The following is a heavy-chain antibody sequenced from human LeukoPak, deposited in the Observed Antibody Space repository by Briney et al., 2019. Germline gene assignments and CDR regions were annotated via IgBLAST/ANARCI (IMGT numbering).Heavy chain of an antibody. D-gene: IGHD1-14*01. CDR2: IYSNGNT. V-gene: IGHV4-59*01. Sequence: PSETLSLTCAVSGASINNNYWTWVRQPPGKGLGWIGYIYSNGNTNYNPSLKGRVTMSIETSKNQFSLQLPSVTAADTAVYYCASGTFDGPLYGTYWYFHVWGRGTLVTVSS. CDR3: ASGTFDGPLYGTYWYFHV. CDR1: GASINNNY. J-gene: IGHJ2*01.